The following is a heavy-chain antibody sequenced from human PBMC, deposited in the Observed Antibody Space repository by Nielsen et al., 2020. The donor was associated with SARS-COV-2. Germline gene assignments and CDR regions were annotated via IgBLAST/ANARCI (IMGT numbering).Heavy chain of an antibody. CDR3: AKGPYGYWDY. D-gene: IGHD5-18*01. V-gene: IGHV3-23*01. Sequence: GESLKISCAASGFTFSSYAMSWVRQAPGKGLEWVSAISGSGGSTYYADSVKGRFTISRDNSKNTLYLQMNSLRAEGTAVYYCAKGPYGYWDYWGQGTLVTVSS. CDR2: ISGSGGST. CDR1: GFTFSSYA. J-gene: IGHJ4*02.